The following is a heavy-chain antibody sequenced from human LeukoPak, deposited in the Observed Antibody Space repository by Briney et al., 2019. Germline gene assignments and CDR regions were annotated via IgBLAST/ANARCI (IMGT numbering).Heavy chain of an antibody. J-gene: IGHJ6*03. CDR2: MNPNSGNT. CDR3: ARDNGGTAMAYYYYYMDV. CDR1: GYTFTGYY. D-gene: IGHD5-18*01. Sequence: GASVKVSCKASGYTFTGYYMHWVRQAPGQGLEWMGWMNPNSGNTGYAQKFQGRVTMTRNTSISTAYMELSSLRSEDTAVYYCARDNGGTAMAYYYYYMDVWGKGTTVTISS. V-gene: IGHV1-8*02.